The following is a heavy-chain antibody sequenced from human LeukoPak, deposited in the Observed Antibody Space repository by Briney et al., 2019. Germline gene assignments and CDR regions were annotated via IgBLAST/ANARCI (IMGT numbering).Heavy chain of an antibody. Sequence: PGRSLRLSCAVSGFTISKFAVSWVRQAPGKGLEWVSATAVIGNSTYYADSVQGRFSISTDTSKNTVYLQMNSLRVEDTAIYYCAKPVVPVAKPSWFDPWGQGTLVTVSS. J-gene: IGHJ5*02. D-gene: IGHD2-2*01. CDR3: AKPVVPVAKPSWFDP. CDR1: GFTISKFA. CDR2: TAVIGNST. V-gene: IGHV3-23*01.